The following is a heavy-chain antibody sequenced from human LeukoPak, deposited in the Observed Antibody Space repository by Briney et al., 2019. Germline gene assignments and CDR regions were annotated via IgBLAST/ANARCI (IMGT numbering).Heavy chain of an antibody. J-gene: IGHJ4*02. CDR1: GFTFDDYA. Sequence: PGGSLRLSCAASGFTFDDYAMHWVRQAPGKGLEWVSGISWNSGSIGYADSVKGRFTISRDNAKNSLYLQMNSLRAEDTAVYYCARDEGEDPYYFDYWGQGTLVTVSS. V-gene: IGHV3-9*01. D-gene: IGHD3-16*01. CDR2: ISWNSGSI. CDR3: ARDEGEDPYYFDY.